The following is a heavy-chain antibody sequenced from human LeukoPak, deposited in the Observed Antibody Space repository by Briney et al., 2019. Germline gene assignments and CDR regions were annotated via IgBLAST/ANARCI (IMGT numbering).Heavy chain of an antibody. CDR1: GGSLSSYY. CDR2: IYYSGST. V-gene: IGHV4-59*01. J-gene: IGHJ4*02. D-gene: IGHD5-12*01. Sequence: SETLSLTCTVSGGSLSSYYWSWIRQPPGKGLEWIGYIYYSGSTNYSPSLKSRVTISGDTPKNQFSLKLRSVTAADTAVYYCARVSKWLRLVDYWGQGTLVTVSS. CDR3: ARVSKWLRLVDY.